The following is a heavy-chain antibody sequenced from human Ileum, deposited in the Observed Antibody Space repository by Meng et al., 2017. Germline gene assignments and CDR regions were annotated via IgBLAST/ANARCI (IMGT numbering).Heavy chain of an antibody. V-gene: IGHV3-74*03. D-gene: IGHD2-8*01. CDR3: ARDLQKWCI. J-gene: IGHJ4*02. Sequence: ESLKISCLASGITLSGFWVHWVRQVPGKGLVWVARINSEGSIIEHADSMKGRFTLCRDNAKNTASLQMNSAGVDDPSVYYCARDLQKWCIWGQGTLVTVSS. CDR2: INSEGSII. CDR1: GITLSGFW.